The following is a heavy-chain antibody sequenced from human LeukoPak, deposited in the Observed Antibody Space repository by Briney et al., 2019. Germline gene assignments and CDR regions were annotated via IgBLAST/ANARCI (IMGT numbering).Heavy chain of an antibody. V-gene: IGHV4-34*01. J-gene: IGHJ4*02. CDR1: GGSISSGGYS. Sequence: SETLSLTCAVSGGSISSGGYSWSWIRQPPGKGLEWIGEINHSGSTNYNPSLRSRVTISVDTSKNQFSLTLSSVTAADTAVYYCTRYDSDTAMLDYWGQGTLVTVSS. CDR3: TRYDSDTAMLDY. CDR2: INHSGST. D-gene: IGHD3-22*01.